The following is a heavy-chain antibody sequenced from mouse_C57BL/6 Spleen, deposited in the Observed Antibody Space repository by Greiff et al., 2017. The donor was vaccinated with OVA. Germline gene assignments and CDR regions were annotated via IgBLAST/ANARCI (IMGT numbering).Heavy chain of an antibody. CDR1: GYAFSSSW. D-gene: IGHD3-2*02. V-gene: IGHV1-82*01. Sequence: QVQLKQSGPELVKPGASVKISCKASGYAFSSSWMNWVKQRPGKGLEWIGRIYPGDGDTTYNGKFKGKATLTADKSSSTAYMQLSSLTSEDSAVYFCARVGDSSGTYFDDWGQGTTLTVAS. CDR2: IYPGDGDT. J-gene: IGHJ2*01. CDR3: ARVGDSSGTYFDD.